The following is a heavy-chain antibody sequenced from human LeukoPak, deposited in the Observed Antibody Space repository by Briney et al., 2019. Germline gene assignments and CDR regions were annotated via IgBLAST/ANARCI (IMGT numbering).Heavy chain of an antibody. CDR1: GFSVGNNY. CDR2: TFTGGST. J-gene: IGHJ5*02. Sequence: GGSLGLSCEVSGFSVGNNYMNWVRQAPGKGLEWVSATFTGGSTYYADSVKGRFTISRDTSKNTLHLQMNNLRPEDTAVYYCAREGYHNSRGSQSWYTAAWGQGTLVIVSS. V-gene: IGHV3-53*01. D-gene: IGHD2/OR15-2a*01. CDR3: AREGYHNSRGSQSWYTAA.